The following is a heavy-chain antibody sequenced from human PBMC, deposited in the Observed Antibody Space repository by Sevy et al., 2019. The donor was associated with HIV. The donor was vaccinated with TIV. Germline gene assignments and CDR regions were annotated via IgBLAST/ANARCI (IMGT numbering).Heavy chain of an antibody. V-gene: IGHV4-4*07. D-gene: IGHD4-17*01. Sequence: SETLSLTCTVSGGSISSYYWSWIRQPAGKGLEWIGRIYTSGSTNYNPSLKSLVTMSVDTSKNQFSLKLSSVTAADTAVYYCAREAMTTVRGWFDPWGQRTLVTVSS. CDR2: IYTSGST. J-gene: IGHJ5*02. CDR3: AREAMTTVRGWFDP. CDR1: GGSISSYY.